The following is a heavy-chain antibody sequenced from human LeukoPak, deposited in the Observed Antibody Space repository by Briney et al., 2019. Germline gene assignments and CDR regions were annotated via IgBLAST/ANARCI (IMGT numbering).Heavy chain of an antibody. CDR3: ARHSRFGSGWYLGY. CDR2: IYYSGST. V-gene: IGHV4-39*01. J-gene: IGHJ4*02. CDR1: GGSISGSSYY. D-gene: IGHD6-19*01. Sequence: PSETLSLTCTVSGGSISGSSYYWGWIRQPPGKGLEWIGSIYYSGSTYYNPSLKSRVTISVDTSKNQFSLKLSSVTAADTAVYYCARHSRFGSGWYLGYWGQGTLVTVSS.